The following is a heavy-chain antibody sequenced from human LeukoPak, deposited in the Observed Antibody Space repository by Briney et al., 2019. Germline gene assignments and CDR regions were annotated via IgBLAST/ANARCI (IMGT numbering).Heavy chain of an antibody. Sequence: GGSLRLSCAASGFIVSSSYVNWVRLAPGKGLEWVAVIYSDGRTYYTDSVKGRFTISRDNSKNTLYLQMNSLRAEDTAVYYCARGTRKIDWTLGTFDVWGQGTMVTVSS. CDR3: ARGTRKIDWTLGTFDV. D-gene: IGHD3-9*01. CDR1: GFIVSSSY. J-gene: IGHJ3*01. V-gene: IGHV3-53*01. CDR2: IYSDGRT.